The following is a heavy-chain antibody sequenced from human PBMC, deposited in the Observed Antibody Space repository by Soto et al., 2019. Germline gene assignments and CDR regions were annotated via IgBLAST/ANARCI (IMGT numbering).Heavy chain of an antibody. CDR1: GFTFTNYW. D-gene: IGHD2-2*01. Sequence: WGSLRLSCAASGFTFTNYWIRFFRQAPGKGLVWVSRINSDGSSTSHADSVKGRFTISRDNAKNTLYLQMSSLRAEDTAVYYCARPQYLPDDVFDVWGRGTVVT. J-gene: IGHJ3*01. V-gene: IGHV3-74*01. CDR2: INSDGSST. CDR3: ARPQYLPDDVFDV.